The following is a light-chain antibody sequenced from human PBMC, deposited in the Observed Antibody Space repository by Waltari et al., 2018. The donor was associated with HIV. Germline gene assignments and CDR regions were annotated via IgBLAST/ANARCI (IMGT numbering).Light chain of an antibody. V-gene: IGLV2-11*01. Sequence: QSALTQPRSVSGSPGQSVTISCTGASSDVGCYNYVSWYQQHPGKAPKLMIYDVNKRPSGVPDRFSGSKSGNTASLTISGLQAEDEADYYCCSYAGSFWVFGGGTKLTVL. CDR3: CSYAGSFWV. CDR1: SSDVGCYNY. J-gene: IGLJ3*02. CDR2: DVN.